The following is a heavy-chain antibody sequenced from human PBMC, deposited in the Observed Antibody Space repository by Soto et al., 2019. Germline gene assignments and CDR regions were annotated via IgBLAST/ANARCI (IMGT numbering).Heavy chain of an antibody. J-gene: IGHJ6*02. CDR1: GFTVSSCA. Sequence: GGSLRLSCAASGFTVSSCAMTWVRQAPGKGLEWVANIKQDGSEKNYVDSVKGRFTISRDNAKNSLYLEMNNLRVEDTAIYYCARWHAAEVWGQGTTVTVSS. V-gene: IGHV3-7*03. CDR2: IKQDGSEK. CDR3: ARWHAAEV. D-gene: IGHD2-15*01.